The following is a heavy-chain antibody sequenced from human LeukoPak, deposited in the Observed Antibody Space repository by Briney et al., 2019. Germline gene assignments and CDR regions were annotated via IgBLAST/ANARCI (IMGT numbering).Heavy chain of an antibody. CDR1: GFTFSDYY. V-gene: IGHV3-21*01. CDR2: ISSTSSYI. CDR3: GRDPFCDY. Sequence: GGSLRLSCAASGFTFSDYYMNWVPQAPGGGLEWVSSISSTSSYIYYADSVKGLFTISRDNAKNSLYLQMNSLRAEDTAVYYCGRDPFCDYWGQGTLVTVSS. J-gene: IGHJ4*02.